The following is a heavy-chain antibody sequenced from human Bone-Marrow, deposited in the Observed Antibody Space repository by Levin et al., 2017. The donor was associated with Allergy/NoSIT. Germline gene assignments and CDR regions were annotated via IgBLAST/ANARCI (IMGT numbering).Heavy chain of an antibody. V-gene: IGHV3-73*01. CDR3: TRRSTRTAAGMDV. D-gene: IGHD2-2*01. CDR2: IRSQTNTYAT. CDR1: GFTFSDSA. Sequence: PGGSLRLSCAVSGFTFSDSAVHWVRQTSGKGLEWVGLIRSQTNTYATAYAASVKGRFTVSRDDSKNTAYLQMNSLKTEGTAVYYCTRRSTRTAAGMDVWGQGTTVTVSS. J-gene: IGHJ6*02.